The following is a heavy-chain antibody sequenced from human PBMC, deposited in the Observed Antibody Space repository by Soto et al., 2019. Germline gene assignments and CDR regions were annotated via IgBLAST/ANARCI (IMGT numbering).Heavy chain of an antibody. V-gene: IGHV3-73*01. CDR3: TSPPDHSRGY. J-gene: IGHJ4*02. CDR2: IRSKANSYAT. Sequence: GGSLRLSCAASGFTFSGSAMHWVRQASGKGLEWVGRIRSKANSYATAYAASVKGRFTISRDDSKNTAYLQMNSLKTEDTAVYYCTSPPDHSRGYWGQGTLVTVSS. CDR1: GFTFSGSA.